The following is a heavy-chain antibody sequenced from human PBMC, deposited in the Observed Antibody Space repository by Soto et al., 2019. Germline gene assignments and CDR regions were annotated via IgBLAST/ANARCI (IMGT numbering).Heavy chain of an antibody. V-gene: IGHV4-34*01. CDR3: ARGTVRFLEWFRGDDYNWSDP. CDR1: GGSFSGYY. J-gene: IGHJ5*02. Sequence: SETLSLTCAVYGGSFSGYYWSWIRQPPGKGLEWIGEINHSGSTNYNPSLKSRVTISVDTSKNQFSLKLSSVTAADTAVYYCARGTVRFLEWFRGDDYNWSDPWGQGTLVTVSS. D-gene: IGHD3-3*01. CDR2: INHSGST.